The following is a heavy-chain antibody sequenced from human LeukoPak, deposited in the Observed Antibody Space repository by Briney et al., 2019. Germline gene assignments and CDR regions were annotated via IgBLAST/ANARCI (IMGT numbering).Heavy chain of an antibody. J-gene: IGHJ6*02. V-gene: IGHV3-30-3*01. Sequence: PGGSLRLSCAVSGFTFSNYAFHWVRQAPGKGLEWVAIISYDASNEYYADSVKGRFTISRDNSKNILYLQMNSLRAEDTGVYYCXXXXXXXXXXXXXXXXXYYYYYGMDVWGQGTTVTVSS. CDR3: XXXXXXXXXXXXXXXXXYYYYYGMDV. CDR2: ISYDASNE. CDR1: GFTFSNYA.